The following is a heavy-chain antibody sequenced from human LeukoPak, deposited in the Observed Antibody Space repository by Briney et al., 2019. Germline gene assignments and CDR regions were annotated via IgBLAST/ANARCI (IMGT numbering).Heavy chain of an antibody. CDR1: GFTFRSYS. V-gene: IGHV3-48*04. D-gene: IGHD1-26*01. CDR2: ISSSSSTI. J-gene: IGHJ6*02. CDR3: ARSLSGSYYYYYGMDV. Sequence: GGALRVSCAASGFTFRSYSMNWVRPAPGKGVEWVSYISSSSSTIYYADSVKGRFSISRDNAKNSLYLQMNSLRAEDTAVYYCARSLSGSYYYYYGMDVWGQGTTVTVSS.